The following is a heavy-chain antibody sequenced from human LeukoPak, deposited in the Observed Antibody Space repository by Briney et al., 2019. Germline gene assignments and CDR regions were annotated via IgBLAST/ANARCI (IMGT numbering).Heavy chain of an antibody. Sequence: PSETLSLTCTVSGYSISSGYYWGWIRPPPGKGLEWIGSIYHSGSTYYNPSLKSRVTISVDTSKKQFSLRLNAVTAADTAVYYCARDRGVFGFLEWLPLGAFDIWGQGTMVTVSS. D-gene: IGHD3-3*01. CDR3: ARDRGVFGFLEWLPLGAFDI. CDR1: GYSISSGYY. V-gene: IGHV4-38-2*02. CDR2: IYHSGST. J-gene: IGHJ3*02.